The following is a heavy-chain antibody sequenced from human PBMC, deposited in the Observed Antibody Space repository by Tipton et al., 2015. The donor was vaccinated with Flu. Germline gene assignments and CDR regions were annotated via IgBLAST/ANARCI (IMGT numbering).Heavy chain of an antibody. CDR2: IFPDGST. CDR1: GGSISSYY. D-gene: IGHD3-10*01. V-gene: IGHV4-4*07. Sequence: GLVKPSETLSLTCTVSGGSISSYYWSWIRQPAGKGLEWVGRIFPDGSTNYNPSLKSRVTMSIDTSKNQFSLKLSSVTAADTAVYYCARDRVFQHWGQGTLVTVSS. J-gene: IGHJ1*01. CDR3: ARDRVFQH.